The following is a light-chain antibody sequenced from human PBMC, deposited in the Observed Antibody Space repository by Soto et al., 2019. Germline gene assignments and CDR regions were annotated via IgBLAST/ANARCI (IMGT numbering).Light chain of an antibody. V-gene: IGLV1-47*01. J-gene: IGLJ3*02. CDR1: SSNIGSNY. Sequence: QSVLTQPPSASGTPGQRVTISCSGSSSNIGSNYVYWYQQLPGTAPKLLIYRNNQRPSGVPDRFSGSKSGTSASLAISGLRSEDEADYYCAAWDDSLSGPGVFGGGTTVTVL. CDR2: RNN. CDR3: AAWDDSLSGPGV.